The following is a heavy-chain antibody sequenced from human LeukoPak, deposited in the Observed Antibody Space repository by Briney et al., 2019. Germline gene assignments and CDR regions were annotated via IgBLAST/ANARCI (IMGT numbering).Heavy chain of an antibody. V-gene: IGHV3-53*05. J-gene: IGHJ4*02. CDR2: IYSGGST. CDR3: AKFCSGGSCSEGGGDY. Sequence: GGSLRLSCTVSGFTVSSDSMSWVRQAPGKGLEWVSFIYSGGSTHYSDSVKGRFTISRDNSKNTLYLQMNSLRAEDTAVYYCAKFCSGGSCSEGGGDYWGQGTLVTVSS. CDR1: GFTVSSDS. D-gene: IGHD2-15*01.